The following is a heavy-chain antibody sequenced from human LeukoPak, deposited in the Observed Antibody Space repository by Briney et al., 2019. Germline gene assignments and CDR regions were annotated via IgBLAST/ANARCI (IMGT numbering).Heavy chain of an antibody. V-gene: IGHV3-21*01. J-gene: IGHJ3*02. CDR1: GFTFSSYS. D-gene: IGHD2-21*02. CDR2: ISSSSYI. Sequence: PGGSLRLSCAASGFTFSSYSMNWVRQAPGKGLEWVSSISSSSYISYADSVKGRFTISRDNAKNSLYLQMNSLRAEDTAVYYCARTHPTEDDAFDIWGQGTMVTVSS. CDR3: ARTHPTEDDAFDI.